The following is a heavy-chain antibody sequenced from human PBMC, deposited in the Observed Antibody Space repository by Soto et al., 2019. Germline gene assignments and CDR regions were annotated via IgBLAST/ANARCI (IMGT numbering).Heavy chain of an antibody. CDR1: GYTFTSYS. J-gene: IGHJ4*02. CDR2: FNAGSGNT. D-gene: IGHD4-17*01. CDR3: ARESTRTTAPDY. V-gene: IGHV1-3*01. Sequence: VSCKASGYTFTSYSMHWVRQAPGQRLEWMGWFNAGSGNTKYSQKFQDRVTITRDTSATTAYMELSSLRYEDTAVYYCARESTRTTAPDYWGQGTLVTVSS.